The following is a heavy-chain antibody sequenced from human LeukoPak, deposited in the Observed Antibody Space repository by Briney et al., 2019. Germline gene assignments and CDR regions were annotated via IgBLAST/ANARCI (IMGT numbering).Heavy chain of an antibody. Sequence: GESLKISCKGSGYSFTNYWIGWVRQMPGKGLEWMGIIYPGDSVTRYSASFQGQVTISADKSISTAYLQWSSLKASDTAMYYCARIDSARHIDSYFDYWGQGTLVTVSS. CDR2: IYPGDSVT. J-gene: IGHJ4*02. CDR1: GYSFTNYW. V-gene: IGHV5-51*01. CDR3: ARIDSARHIDSYFDY.